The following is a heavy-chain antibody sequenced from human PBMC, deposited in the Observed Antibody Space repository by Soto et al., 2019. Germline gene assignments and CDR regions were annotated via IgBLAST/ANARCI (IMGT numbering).Heavy chain of an antibody. J-gene: IGHJ4*02. CDR2: ISYDGSNK. D-gene: IGHD3-16*01. CDR1: GFTFSSYA. Sequence: GGSLRLSCAASGFTFSSYAMHWVRQAPGKGLEWVAVISYDGSNKYYADSVKGRFTISRDNSKNTLYLQMNSLRAEDTAVYYCARDWGEEGFDYWGQGTLVTFSS. V-gene: IGHV3-30-3*01. CDR3: ARDWGEEGFDY.